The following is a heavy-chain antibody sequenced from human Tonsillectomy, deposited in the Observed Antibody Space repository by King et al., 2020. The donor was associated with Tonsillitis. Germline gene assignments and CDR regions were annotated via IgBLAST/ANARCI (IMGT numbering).Heavy chain of an antibody. CDR3: ARLPSPIPNAFDV. CDR2: IYYRGST. Sequence: QLQESGPGLVKPSETLSLTCTVSGGSISSYYWSWIRQPPGKGLEWIGYIYYRGSTNYNPSLMVRVTISVDTSKNQLSLRLSSVTAADTAVYYCARLPSPIPNAFDVWGRGTMVTVSS. CDR1: GGSISSYY. V-gene: IGHV4-59*08. J-gene: IGHJ3*01.